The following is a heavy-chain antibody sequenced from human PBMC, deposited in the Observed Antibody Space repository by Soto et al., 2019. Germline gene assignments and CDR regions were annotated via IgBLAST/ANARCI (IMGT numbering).Heavy chain of an antibody. CDR1: CGSINTFY. CDR2: IFSSGST. Sequence: SETLSLTCTGSCGSINTFYWSWVRQPAGKGLEWIGRIFSSGSTSFNPSLESRVAMSVDTSKNHFSLNLSSVTAADMAVYYCAREGSYSAYNFAHGIQLWSFDFWGQGALVTVSS. CDR3: AREGSYSAYNFAHGIQLWSFDF. D-gene: IGHD5-12*01. J-gene: IGHJ4*02. V-gene: IGHV4-4*07.